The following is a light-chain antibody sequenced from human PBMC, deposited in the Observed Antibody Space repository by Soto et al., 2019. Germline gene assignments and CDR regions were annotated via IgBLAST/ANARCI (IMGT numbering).Light chain of an antibody. V-gene: IGLV2-11*01. Sequence: SALTQPRSVSGSPGQSVTISCTGTDTNIGFYNFVSWYQQHPDKAPHLVIYDVNKRPSGVPDRFSGSKSGKTASLTISGLQADDEAGYCYCPYAGTYTSVFGSGPNVTVL. CDR1: DTNIGFYNF. J-gene: IGLJ1*01. CDR3: CPYAGTYTSV. CDR2: DVN.